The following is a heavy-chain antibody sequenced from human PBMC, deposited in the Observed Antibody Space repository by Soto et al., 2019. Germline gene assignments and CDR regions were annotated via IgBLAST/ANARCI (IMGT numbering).Heavy chain of an antibody. CDR2: INPNSGGT. J-gene: IGHJ6*02. CDR3: ARGAIQYYYYGMDV. Sequence: SVKVYCKAYWYTFTCYFVHWVRQAPGQGLEWMGWINPNSGGTNYAQKFQGWVTMTRDTSISTAYMELSRLRSDDTAVYYCARGAIQYYYYGMDVWGQGTAVTVSS. V-gene: IGHV1-2*04. CDR1: WYTFTCYF.